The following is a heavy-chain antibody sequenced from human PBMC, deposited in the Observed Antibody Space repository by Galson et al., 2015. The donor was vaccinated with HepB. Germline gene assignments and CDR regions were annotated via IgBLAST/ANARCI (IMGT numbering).Heavy chain of an antibody. Sequence: SVKVSCKASGYTLTNYYFHWVRQAPGQGPEWMGKIFAGGGSTRYAERFQGRVTLTRDSSTSTIYMEVSSLRSDDTAVYYRARVTPVTYYFVYWGQGTLVTVSS. J-gene: IGHJ4*02. CDR2: IFAGGGST. CDR1: GYTLTNYY. CDR3: ARVTPVTYYFVY. V-gene: IGHV1-46*01. D-gene: IGHD4-11*01.